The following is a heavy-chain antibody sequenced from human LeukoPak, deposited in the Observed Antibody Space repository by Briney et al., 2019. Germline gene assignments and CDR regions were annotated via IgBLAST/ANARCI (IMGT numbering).Heavy chain of an antibody. D-gene: IGHD6-6*01. CDR3: AFNAGGYSSSSTSGFDY. Sequence: SVKVSCKASGGTFSSYAISWVQQAPGQGLEWMGGIIPIFGTANYAQKFQGRVTITTDESTSTAYMELSSLRSEDTAVYYCAFNAGGYSSSSTSGFDYWGQGTLVTVSS. V-gene: IGHV1-69*05. CDR1: GGTFSSYA. CDR2: IIPIFGTA. J-gene: IGHJ4*02.